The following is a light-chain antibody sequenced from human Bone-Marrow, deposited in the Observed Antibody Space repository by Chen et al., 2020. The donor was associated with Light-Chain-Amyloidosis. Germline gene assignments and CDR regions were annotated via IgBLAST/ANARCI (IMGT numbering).Light chain of an antibody. J-gene: IGKJ2*01. CDR2: MTS. V-gene: IGKV1-5*03. Sequence: DIQLTQSPSTLSASVGYRVTIACRASHTISNWLAWYQQKPGKAPKLLIYMTSSLESGVPSRFSGSGSGTEFTLTISSLQPEDFATYYCQHYNDYSYTFGQGTKLEIK. CDR1: HTISNW. CDR3: QHYNDYSYT.